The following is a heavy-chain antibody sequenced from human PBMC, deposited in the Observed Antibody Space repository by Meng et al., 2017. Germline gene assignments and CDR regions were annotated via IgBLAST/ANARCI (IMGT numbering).Heavy chain of an antibody. Sequence: GKVGQSGGEGEKPWDSGEVSCKASGYTFTSHGIRLVQQAPGQGREWMGWISAYHGNTNYAQKLQGRVTMTADTSTSTAYMELRSLRSDDTAVYYCARGGIAVAIDYWGQGTLVTVSS. V-gene: IGHV1-18*01. D-gene: IGHD6-19*01. CDR3: ARGGIAVAIDY. CDR2: ISAYHGNT. J-gene: IGHJ4*02. CDR1: GYTFTSHG.